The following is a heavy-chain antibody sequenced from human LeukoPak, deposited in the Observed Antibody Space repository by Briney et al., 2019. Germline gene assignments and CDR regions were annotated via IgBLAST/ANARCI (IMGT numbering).Heavy chain of an antibody. D-gene: IGHD5-12*01. Sequence: SETLSLTCTVSGGSMNNYYWSWIRQPPGKGLEWIGYTSYSGTTNYNPSFQSRVTISVGTSKNKFSLKLTSLTAEDMAVYYCASSGYPALYGFDPWGQGILVTVSS. V-gene: IGHV4-59*01. CDR2: TSYSGTT. CDR1: GGSMNNYY. CDR3: ASSGYPALYGFDP. J-gene: IGHJ5*02.